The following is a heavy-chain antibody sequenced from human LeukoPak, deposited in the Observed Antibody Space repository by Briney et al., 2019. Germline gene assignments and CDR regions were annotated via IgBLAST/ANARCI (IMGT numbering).Heavy chain of an antibody. CDR2: INHSGGT. D-gene: IGHD3-16*02. V-gene: IGHV4-34*01. CDR3: ARDRGYDYVWGSYRPFDY. J-gene: IGHJ4*02. CDR1: GGSFSGYY. Sequence: NTSETLSLTCAVYGGSFSGYYWSWIRQPPGKGLEWIGEINHSGGTNYNPSLKSRVTISVDTSKNQFSLKLSSVTAADTAVYYCARDRGYDYVWGSYRPFDYWGQGTLVTVSS.